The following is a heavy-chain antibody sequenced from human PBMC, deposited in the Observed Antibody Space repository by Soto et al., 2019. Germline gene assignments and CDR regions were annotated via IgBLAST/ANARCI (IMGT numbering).Heavy chain of an antibody. CDR3: AKVGSMTYYYYYGMDV. D-gene: IGHD6-25*01. CDR1: GFTFSSYA. J-gene: IGHJ6*02. CDR2: ISGSGGST. Sequence: GGSLRLSCAASGFTFSSYAMSWVRQAPGKGLEWVSAISGSGGSTYYADSVKGRFTISRDNSKNTLYLQMNSLRAEDTTVYYCAKVGSMTYYYYYGMDVWGQGTTVTVSS. V-gene: IGHV3-23*01.